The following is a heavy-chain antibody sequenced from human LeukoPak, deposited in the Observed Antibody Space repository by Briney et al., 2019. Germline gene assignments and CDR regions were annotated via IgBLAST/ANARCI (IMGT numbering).Heavy chain of an antibody. CDR3: AREGTIFGVVIEYYYGMDV. D-gene: IGHD3-3*01. V-gene: IGHV1-18*01. J-gene: IGHJ6*02. Sequence: GASVKVSCKASGYTFTSYGISWVRQAPGQGLEWMGWISAYNGNTNYAQKLQGRVTMTTDTSTSTAYMELRSLRSDDTAVYYCAREGTIFGVVIEYYYGMDVWGQGTTVTVSS. CDR1: GYTFTSYG. CDR2: ISAYNGNT.